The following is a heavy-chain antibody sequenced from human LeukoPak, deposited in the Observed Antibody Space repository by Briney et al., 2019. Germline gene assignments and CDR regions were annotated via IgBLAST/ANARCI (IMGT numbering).Heavy chain of an antibody. D-gene: IGHD3-3*01. J-gene: IGHJ4*02. V-gene: IGHV4-61*02. CDR2: IYTSGST. CDR1: GGSISSGSYY. Sequence: TLSLTCTVSGGSISSGSYYWSWIRQPAGKGLEWIGRIYTSGSTNYNPSLKSRVTMSVDTSKNQFSLKLTSVTAADTAVYFCATSEVGSLAWPDYWGQGTLVTVSS. CDR3: ATSEVGSLAWPDY.